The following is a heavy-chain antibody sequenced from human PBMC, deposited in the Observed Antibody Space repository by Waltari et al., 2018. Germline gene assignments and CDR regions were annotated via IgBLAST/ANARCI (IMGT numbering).Heavy chain of an antibody. CDR1: GYTFTSYG. J-gene: IGHJ4*02. Sequence: QVQLVQSGAEVKKPGASVKVSCKASGYTFTSYGLSWVRQAPGQGVWWIGWISAYNGNTNYAQKHQGRVTMTTDTTTSTAYMELRSLRSDDTAVYYGARWGNLWENYYFDYWGQGTLVTVSS. CDR2: ISAYNGNT. D-gene: IGHD1-26*01. CDR3: ARWGNLWENYYFDY. V-gene: IGHV1-18*01.